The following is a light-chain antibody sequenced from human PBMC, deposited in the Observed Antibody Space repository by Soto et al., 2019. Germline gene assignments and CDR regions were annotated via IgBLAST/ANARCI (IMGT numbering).Light chain of an antibody. CDR2: LEGSGSY. CDR1: SGHSSYI. V-gene: IGLV4-60*02. Sequence: QSVLTQSSSASASLGSSVKLTCTLSSGHSSYIIAWHQQQPGKAPRYLMKLEGSGSYNKGSGVPDRFLGSSSGADRYLTISNLQFEDEADYYCETWDFNTRVFGGGTKLTVL. CDR3: ETWDFNTRV. J-gene: IGLJ3*02.